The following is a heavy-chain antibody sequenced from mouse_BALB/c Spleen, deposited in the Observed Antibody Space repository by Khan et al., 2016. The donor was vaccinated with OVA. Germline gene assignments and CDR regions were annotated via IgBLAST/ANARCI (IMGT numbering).Heavy chain of an antibody. J-gene: IGHJ4*01. CDR1: GYTFTSYW. Sequence: DLVKPGTSVKLSCKASGYTFTSYWINWIKQRPGQGLEWIGRIGPGSSNSYYNEMFKGKASLTVDTSSSTAYIQLSSLSSEDSAVYFSARENYYCRGCCAMDYWGQGSSVTVSS. D-gene: IGHD1-1*02. CDR3: ARENYYCRGCCAMDY. V-gene: IGHV1S41*01. CDR2: IGPGSSNS.